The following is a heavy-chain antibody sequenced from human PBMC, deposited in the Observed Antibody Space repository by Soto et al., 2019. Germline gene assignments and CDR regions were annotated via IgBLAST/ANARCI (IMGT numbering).Heavy chain of an antibody. CDR3: ARASSSSSAADY. V-gene: IGHV4-31*03. CDR2: IYDSESA. Sequence: LSLTCNVSGESISSGGYYWSWIPHHPRKGLEWIGYIYDSESAYYNPSLKSRVTISMDTSKNHFAMRLSSVTDADTAVYYCARASSSSSAADYWGQGTLVTVSS. J-gene: IGHJ4*02. CDR1: GESISSGGYY. D-gene: IGHD6-6*01.